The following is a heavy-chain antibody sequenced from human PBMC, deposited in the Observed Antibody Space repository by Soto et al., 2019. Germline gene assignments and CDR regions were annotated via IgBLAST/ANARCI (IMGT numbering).Heavy chain of an antibody. D-gene: IGHD6-6*01. CDR1: GYTFTSYG. J-gene: IGHJ4*02. CDR2: ISAYNGNT. Sequence: ASVKVSCKASGYTFTSYGISWVRQAPGQGLEWMGWISAYNGNTNYAQKLQGRVTMTTDTSTSTAYMELRSLRSDDTAVYYCARVWKESPFPYSSSSRYFDYWGQGTLVTVSS. CDR3: ARVWKESPFPYSSSSRYFDY. V-gene: IGHV1-18*01.